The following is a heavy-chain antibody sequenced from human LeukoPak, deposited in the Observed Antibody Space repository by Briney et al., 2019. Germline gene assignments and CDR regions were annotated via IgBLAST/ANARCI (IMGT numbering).Heavy chain of an antibody. Sequence: PGGSLRLSCAASGFTFSSYAMSWVRQAPGKGLEWVANIKQDGSEKYYVDSVKGRFTISRDNAKNSLYLQMNSLRAEDTAVYYCARGGGYDLFYYYYYGMDVWGQGTTVTVSS. V-gene: IGHV3-7*04. J-gene: IGHJ6*02. CDR1: GFTFSSYA. CDR3: ARGGGYDLFYYYYYGMDV. CDR2: IKQDGSEK. D-gene: IGHD5-12*01.